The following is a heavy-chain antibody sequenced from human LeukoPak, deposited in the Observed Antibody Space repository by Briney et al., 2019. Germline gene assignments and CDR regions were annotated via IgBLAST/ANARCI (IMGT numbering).Heavy chain of an antibody. Sequence: GGSLRLSCAASGFTFSSSAMTWVRQAPGRGLEWISAISGSGSSTYYADSVKGRFTISRDNSKNTLYLQMNSLRAEDTAVYYCAKEHYFDFWSGYLHWFDPWGLGTLVTVSS. D-gene: IGHD3-3*01. J-gene: IGHJ5*02. CDR3: AKEHYFDFWSGYLHWFDP. CDR2: ISGSGSST. CDR1: GFTFSSSA. V-gene: IGHV3-23*01.